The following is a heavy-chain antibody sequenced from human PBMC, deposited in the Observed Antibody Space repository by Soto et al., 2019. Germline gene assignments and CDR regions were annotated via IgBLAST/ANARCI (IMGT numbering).Heavy chain of an antibody. D-gene: IGHD2-2*01. Sequence: PGGSLRLSCAASGFTFSSYAMSWVRQAPGKGLEWVSAISGSGGSTYYADSVKGRFTISRDNSKNTLYLQMNSLRAEDTAVCYCAPRVVVLNRGAFPRHDAFDIWGQGTMVTVSS. J-gene: IGHJ3*02. CDR2: ISGSGGST. CDR1: GFTFSSYA. V-gene: IGHV3-23*01. CDR3: APRVVVLNRGAFPRHDAFDI.